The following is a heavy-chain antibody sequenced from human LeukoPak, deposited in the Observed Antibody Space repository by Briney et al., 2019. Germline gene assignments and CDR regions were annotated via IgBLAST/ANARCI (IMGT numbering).Heavy chain of an antibody. D-gene: IGHD3-10*01. CDR2: IIPILGIA. Sequence: SVKVSCKASGGTFSSYAISWVRQAPGQGLEWMGRIIPILGIANYAQKFQGRVTITADKSTSTAYVELSSLRSEDTAVYYCARAVGEQPPMVAFDIWGQGTMVTVSS. CDR3: ARAVGEQPPMVAFDI. CDR1: GGTFSSYA. V-gene: IGHV1-69*04. J-gene: IGHJ3*02.